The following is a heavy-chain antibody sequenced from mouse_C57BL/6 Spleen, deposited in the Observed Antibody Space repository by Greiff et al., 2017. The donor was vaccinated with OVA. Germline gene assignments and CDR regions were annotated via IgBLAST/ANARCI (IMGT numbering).Heavy chain of an antibody. CDR1: GYTFTSYW. J-gene: IGHJ2*01. D-gene: IGHD2-3*01. Sequence: VQLQQSGTVLARPGASVKMSCKTSGYTFTSYWMHWVKQRPGQGLEWIGAIYPGNSDTSYNQKFKGKAKLTAVTSASTAYMELSSLTTEDSAVYYCTRGGYDGYYSSYFDYWGQGTTLTVSS. CDR2: IYPGNSDT. V-gene: IGHV1-5*01. CDR3: TRGGYDGYYSSYFDY.